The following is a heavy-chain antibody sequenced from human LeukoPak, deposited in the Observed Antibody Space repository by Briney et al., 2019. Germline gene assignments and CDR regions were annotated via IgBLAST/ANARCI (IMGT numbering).Heavy chain of an antibody. Sequence: ASVKVSCKASGYTFTGYYMHWVRQAPGQGLEWMGWINPNSGGTNYAQKFQGRVTITRDTSISTAYMELSRLRSDDTAVYYCARGDIVVVPAARNWFDPWGQGTLVTVCS. CDR3: ARGDIVVVPAARNWFDP. CDR2: INPNSGGT. V-gene: IGHV1-2*02. CDR1: GYTFTGYY. D-gene: IGHD2-2*01. J-gene: IGHJ5*02.